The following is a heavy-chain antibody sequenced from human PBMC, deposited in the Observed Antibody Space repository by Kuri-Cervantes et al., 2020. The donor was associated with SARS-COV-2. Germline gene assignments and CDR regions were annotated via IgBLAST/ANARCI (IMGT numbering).Heavy chain of an antibody. J-gene: IGHJ4*02. CDR1: GGYISTYS. D-gene: IGHD3-22*01. CDR2: IYYTGGT. V-gene: IGHV4-59*01. CDR3: ARASDSSGYLYYFDY. Sequence: SETLSLTCTVSGGYISTYSWNWIRQPPGKGLEWIGNIYYTGGTNYNPSLKSRVTISVDTSKNQFSLTLRSVTAADTAVYYCARASDSSGYLYYFDYWGQGNLVTVSS.